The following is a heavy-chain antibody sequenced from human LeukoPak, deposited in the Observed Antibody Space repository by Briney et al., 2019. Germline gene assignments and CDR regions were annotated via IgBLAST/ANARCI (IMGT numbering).Heavy chain of an antibody. CDR3: ARDGPLGYCSSTSCYPLDY. D-gene: IGHD2-2*01. Sequence: GGSLRLSCAASGFTFSSYSMNWVRQAPGKGLEWVSYISSSSSTIYYADSVKGRFTISRDNAKNSLYLQMNSLRAEDTAVYYCARDGPLGYCSSTSCYPLDYWGQGTLVTVSS. CDR2: ISSSSSTI. CDR1: GFTFSSYS. V-gene: IGHV3-48*01. J-gene: IGHJ4*02.